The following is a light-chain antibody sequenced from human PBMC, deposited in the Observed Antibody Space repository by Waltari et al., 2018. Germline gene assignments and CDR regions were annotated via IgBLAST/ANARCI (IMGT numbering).Light chain of an antibody. CDR3: QHYISYSWT. Sequence: DIQMTQSPSTLSASVGDRVTITCRASQSLNDWLAWYQQKPGKAPKLLIYKASSLETGVPSRFSGSGSGTEFTLTISSLQPDDCATYYCQHYISYSWTFGQGTKVEIK. CDR1: QSLNDW. J-gene: IGKJ1*01. V-gene: IGKV1-5*03. CDR2: KAS.